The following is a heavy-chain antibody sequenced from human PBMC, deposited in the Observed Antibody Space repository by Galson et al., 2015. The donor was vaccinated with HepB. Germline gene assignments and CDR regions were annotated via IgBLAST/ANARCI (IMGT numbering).Heavy chain of an antibody. J-gene: IGHJ4*02. CDR1: GFTFSLYA. V-gene: IGHV3-30*18. CDR3: AKDRPLVGADY. D-gene: IGHD1-26*01. CDR2: ISFDGSDK. Sequence: SLRLSCAATGFTFSLYAMHWVRQAPGKGLEWVTLISFDGSDKYYVDSVKGRFTVSRDNSKNTLYLQMNNLRVDDTAVYYCAKDRPLVGADYWGQGTLVTVSS.